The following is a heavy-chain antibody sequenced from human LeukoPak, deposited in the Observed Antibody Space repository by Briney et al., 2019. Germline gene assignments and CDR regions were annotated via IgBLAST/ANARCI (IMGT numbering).Heavy chain of an antibody. D-gene: IGHD6-13*01. CDR2: IYYSGST. J-gene: IGHJ6*03. Sequence: SETLSLTCTVSGASISSYYWSWIRQPPGKGLEWIGNIYYSGSTNFNPSLKSRVTISLGTSKNQFSLRLSSVTAADTAVYYCAREVGTYSSRGGFYYYYMDVWGKGTTVTVSS. CDR1: GASISSYY. V-gene: IGHV4-59*01. CDR3: AREVGTYSSRGGFYYYYMDV.